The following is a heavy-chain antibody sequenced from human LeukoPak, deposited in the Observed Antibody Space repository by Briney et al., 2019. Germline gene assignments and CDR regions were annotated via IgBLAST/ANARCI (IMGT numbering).Heavy chain of an antibody. CDR2: ISSSSIYI. CDR3: AREHDFDY. CDR1: GFTFSTYY. Sequence: GGSLRLSCAASGFTFSTYYMNWVRQAPGKGLEWVSSISSSSIYIYYADSVKGRFTISRDNAKNSLYLQMNSLRAEDTAVYYCAREHDFDYWGQGTLVTVSS. J-gene: IGHJ4*02. V-gene: IGHV3-21*01.